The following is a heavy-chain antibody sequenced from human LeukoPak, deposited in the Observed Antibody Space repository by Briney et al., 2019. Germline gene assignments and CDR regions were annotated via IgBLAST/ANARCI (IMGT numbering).Heavy chain of an antibody. CDR1: GFTFSSYS. CDR2: ISSSSSYI. CDR3: AKDPISSTAARRFDY. V-gene: IGHV3-21*04. Sequence: PGGSLRLSCAASGFTFSSYSMNWVRQAPGKGLEWASSISSSSSYIYYADSVKGRFTISRDNTKNSLYLQMNSLRAEDTAVYYCAKDPISSTAARRFDYWGQGTLVTVSS. D-gene: IGHD6-6*01. J-gene: IGHJ4*02.